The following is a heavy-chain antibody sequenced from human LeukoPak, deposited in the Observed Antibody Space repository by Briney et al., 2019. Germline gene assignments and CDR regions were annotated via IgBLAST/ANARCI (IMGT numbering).Heavy chain of an antibody. Sequence: SETLSLTCTVSGGSISSYYWSWIRQPPGKGLEWIGYIYYSGSTNYNPSLKSRVTISVDTSKNQFSLKLSSVTAADTAVYYCARDRGYCSSTSCYAHYTDVWGKGTTVTVSS. J-gene: IGHJ6*03. CDR1: GGSISSYY. D-gene: IGHD2-2*01. V-gene: IGHV4-59*01. CDR2: IYYSGST. CDR3: ARDRGYCSSTSCYAHYTDV.